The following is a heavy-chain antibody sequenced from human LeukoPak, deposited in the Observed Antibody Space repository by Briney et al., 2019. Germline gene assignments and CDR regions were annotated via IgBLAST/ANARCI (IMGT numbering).Heavy chain of an antibody. CDR2: INHSGGT. D-gene: IGHD3-10*01. J-gene: IGHJ4*02. CDR3: ARGGRRVRGVRLFAHFDY. CDR1: GGSFSGNY. Sequence: PSETLSLTCAVYGGSFSGNYWSWIRQPPGKGLEWIGEINHSGGTNYNPSLKSRVTISVDTSKNQFSLKLSSVTAADTAVYYCARGGRRVRGVRLFAHFDYWGQGTLVTVSS. V-gene: IGHV4-34*01.